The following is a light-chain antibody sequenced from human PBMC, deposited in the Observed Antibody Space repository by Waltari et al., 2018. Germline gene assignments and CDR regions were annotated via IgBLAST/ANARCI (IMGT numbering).Light chain of an antibody. CDR2: DAS. V-gene: IGKV3-11*01. Sequence: ELVFTQSPATLSLSPGNRATLSCRASQSVSSDLAWYQQNPGQAPRILIYDASNRAPGIPARFSGSGSGTDFTVTISSLEPEDFAVYYWQQRSNGITFGPGTKVDIK. CDR1: QSVSSD. J-gene: IGKJ3*01. CDR3: QQRSNGIT.